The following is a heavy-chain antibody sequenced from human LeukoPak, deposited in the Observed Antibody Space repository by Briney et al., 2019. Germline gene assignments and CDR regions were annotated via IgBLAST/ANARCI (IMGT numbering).Heavy chain of an antibody. Sequence: KTGGSLRLSCAASGFTFSSYSMNWVRQAPGKGLEWASSISSSSSYIYYADSVKGRFTISRDNAKNSLYLQMNSLRAEDTAVYYCARDERGYSYGYYFDYWGQGTLVTVSS. D-gene: IGHD5-18*01. CDR3: ARDERGYSYGYYFDY. V-gene: IGHV3-21*01. J-gene: IGHJ4*02. CDR2: ISSSSSYI. CDR1: GFTFSSYS.